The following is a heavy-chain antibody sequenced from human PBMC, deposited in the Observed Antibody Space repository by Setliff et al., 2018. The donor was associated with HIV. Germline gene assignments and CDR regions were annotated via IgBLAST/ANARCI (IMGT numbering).Heavy chain of an antibody. D-gene: IGHD6-19*01. CDR3: ARFSSTGWRRAFDV. CDR2: IYYHGST. J-gene: IGHJ3*01. Sequence: SETLSLTCTVSGGSISSTNYFWGWIRQPPGKGLEWIGTIYYHGSTYYNPSLKSRVTISIDTSKKQFSLRLTSLTAADTAVYFCARFSSTGWRRAFDVWGQGTKVTVSS. V-gene: IGHV4-39*01. CDR1: GGSISSTNYF.